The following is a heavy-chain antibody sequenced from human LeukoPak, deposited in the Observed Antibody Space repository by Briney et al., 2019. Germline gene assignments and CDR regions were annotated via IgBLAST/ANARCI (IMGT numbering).Heavy chain of an antibody. D-gene: IGHD5-18*01. CDR2: IFSGGTT. CDR1: GFTVSSNY. Sequence: GGSLRLSCAASGFTVSSNYMSWVRQAPGKGLEWVSVIFSGGTTYYADSVKGRFTISRHNSENTLYLQMNSLRGEDTAVYYCARGVLGYSYGFDCWGQGTRVTVSS. J-gene: IGHJ4*02. V-gene: IGHV3-53*04. CDR3: ARGVLGYSYGFDC.